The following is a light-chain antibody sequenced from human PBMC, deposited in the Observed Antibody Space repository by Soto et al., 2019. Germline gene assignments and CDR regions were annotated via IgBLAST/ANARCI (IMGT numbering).Light chain of an antibody. CDR1: SNDVGHYNY. V-gene: IGLV2-14*01. Sequence: QSALTHPASWSGSPGQSITISCIGTSNDVGHYNYVSWYQQHPSKAPKLMISEVSNRPSGVSDRFSGSKSGSTASLTISGLQAEDEAEYYCSSYTTSSTHYVFGTGTKVTVL. J-gene: IGLJ1*01. CDR3: SSYTTSSTHYV. CDR2: EVS.